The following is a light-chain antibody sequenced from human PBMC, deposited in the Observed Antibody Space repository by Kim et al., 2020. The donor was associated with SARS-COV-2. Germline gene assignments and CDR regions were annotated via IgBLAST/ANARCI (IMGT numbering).Light chain of an antibody. Sequence: DIQMTQSPSTLYASVGDRVTITCRASQSISSWLAWYQQKPGKAPNLLIYKASSLESGVPSRFSGSGSGTEFTLTISSLQPDDFATYYCQQYNSYSYTFGQGTKLEI. CDR2: KAS. V-gene: IGKV1-5*03. CDR1: QSISSW. J-gene: IGKJ2*01. CDR3: QQYNSYSYT.